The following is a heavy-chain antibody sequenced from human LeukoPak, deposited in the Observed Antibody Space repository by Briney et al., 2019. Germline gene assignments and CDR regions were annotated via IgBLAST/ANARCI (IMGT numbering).Heavy chain of an antibody. CDR3: AREGGFYRPLDY. Sequence: SETLSLTCGVSGGSVTSTNWWTWVRQPPGKGLEWIGEVHLDGRTNYNPSLKSRLTMSVDLSENHISLKLTSVTAADTAVYYCAREGGFYRPLDYSGQGTLATVSS. CDR2: VHLDGRT. V-gene: IGHV4-4*02. D-gene: IGHD3-3*01. CDR1: GGSVTSTNW. J-gene: IGHJ4*02.